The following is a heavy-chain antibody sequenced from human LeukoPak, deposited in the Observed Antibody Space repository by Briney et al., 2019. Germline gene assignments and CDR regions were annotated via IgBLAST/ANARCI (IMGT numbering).Heavy chain of an antibody. CDR2: IIPIFGTA. V-gene: IGHV1-69*13. Sequence: SVKVSCKASGGTFSSYAISWVRQAPGQWLEWMGGIIPIFGTANYAQKFQGRVTITADESTSTAYMELSSLRSEDTAVYYCARDRQTLNYDFWSGYFFYWGQGTLVTVSS. CDR3: ARDRQTLNYDFWSGYFFY. D-gene: IGHD3-3*01. CDR1: GGTFSSYA. J-gene: IGHJ4*02.